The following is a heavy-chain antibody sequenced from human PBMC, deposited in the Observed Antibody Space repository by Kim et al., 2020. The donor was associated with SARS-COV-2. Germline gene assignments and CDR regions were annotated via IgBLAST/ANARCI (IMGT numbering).Heavy chain of an antibody. V-gene: IGHV7-4-1*02. D-gene: IGHD3-22*01. J-gene: IGHJ4*02. CDR3: ARDQPKYYYDSSGYSQVFDY. CDR2: INTNTGNP. Sequence: ASVKVSCKASGYTFTSYAMNWVRQAPGQGLEWMGWINTNTGNPTYAQGFTGRFVFSLDTSVSTAYLQISTLKAEDTAVYYCARDQPKYYYDSSGYSQVFDYRGQGTLVTVSS. CDR1: GYTFTSYA.